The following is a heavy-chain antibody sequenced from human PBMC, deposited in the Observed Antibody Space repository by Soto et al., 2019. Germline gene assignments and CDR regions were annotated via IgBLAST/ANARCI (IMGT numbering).Heavy chain of an antibody. CDR1: GGTFSSYA. J-gene: IGHJ4*02. CDR3: ARDLWEPTMPFDY. D-gene: IGHD1-26*01. Sequence: GASVKVSCKASGGTFSSYAISWVRQAPGQGLEWMGGIIPIFGTANYAQKFQGRVTITADESTSTAYMELSSLRSGDTAVYYCARDLWEPTMPFDYWGQGTLVTVSS. V-gene: IGHV1-69*13. CDR2: IIPIFGTA.